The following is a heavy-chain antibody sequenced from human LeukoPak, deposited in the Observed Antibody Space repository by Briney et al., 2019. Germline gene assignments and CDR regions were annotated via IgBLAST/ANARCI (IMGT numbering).Heavy chain of an antibody. Sequence: SETLSLTCAVYGGSFSTYYWSWIRQSPGKGLEWIAEINHRGDTNYNPSVNSRVTISVDTSKSQFSLKVSSLTAADTAVYYCARGPTISETGYFDYWGQGTLVTVSS. CDR3: ARGPTISETGYFDY. D-gene: IGHD1-1*01. J-gene: IGHJ4*03. V-gene: IGHV4-34*01. CDR2: INHRGDT. CDR1: GGSFSTYY.